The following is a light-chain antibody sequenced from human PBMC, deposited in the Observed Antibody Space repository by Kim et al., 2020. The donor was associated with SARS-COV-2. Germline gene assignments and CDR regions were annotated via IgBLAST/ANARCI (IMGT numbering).Light chain of an antibody. CDR3: SSFTSISTLL. CDR2: DVS. Sequence: GHSITISCTGTSSDVGSYTYVSWYQQHPGKAPKLMIYDVSSRPSGVSNRFSGSKSVNTASLTISGLQAEDEAAYYCSSFTSISTLLFGGGTQLTVL. V-gene: IGLV2-14*03. CDR1: SSDVGSYTY. J-gene: IGLJ2*01.